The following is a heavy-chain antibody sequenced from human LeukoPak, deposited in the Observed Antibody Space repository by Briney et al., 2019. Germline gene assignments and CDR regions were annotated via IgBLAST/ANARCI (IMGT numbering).Heavy chain of an antibody. D-gene: IGHD6-13*01. CDR2: IYTSGST. Sequence: SEALSLTCTVSGGSISSYYWSWIRQPAGKGLEWIGRIYTSGSTNYNPSLKSRVTISVDTSKNQFSLKLSSVTAADTAVYYCARGPSFSSSWTRITYDYWGQGTLVTVSS. J-gene: IGHJ4*02. CDR1: GGSISSYY. V-gene: IGHV4-4*07. CDR3: ARGPSFSSSWTRITYDY.